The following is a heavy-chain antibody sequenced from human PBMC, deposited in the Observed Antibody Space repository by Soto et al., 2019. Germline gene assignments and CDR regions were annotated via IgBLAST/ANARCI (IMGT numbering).Heavy chain of an antibody. J-gene: IGHJ6*04. CDR3: AREGQPPYYSSGRAA. Sequence: QVQVVQSGDEVKKPGASVKVSCKASGYTFTNYGFSWVRQAPGQGLEWMGWISGYNGNTKYAEKFQGRATIPQNTPTTTAQRERGTLNSDDRAVYYWAREGQPPYYSSGRAAWAKGTAVTVSS. CDR1: GYTFTNYG. V-gene: IGHV1-18*01. CDR2: ISGYNGNT.